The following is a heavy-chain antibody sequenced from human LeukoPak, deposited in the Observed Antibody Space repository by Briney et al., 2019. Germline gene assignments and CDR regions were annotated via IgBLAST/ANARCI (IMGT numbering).Heavy chain of an antibody. V-gene: IGHV4-4*02. Sequence: SGTLSLTCGVSTDSISSGNYWNWVRQPPGKGLEWIGDIYQSGITNYNPSLKSRVTMSVDKSKNEFSLKLDSVTAADTAVYYCARDPRPRGGWFYFDYWGQGILVTVSS. CDR2: IYQSGIT. D-gene: IGHD6-19*01. CDR1: TDSISSGNY. CDR3: ARDPRPRGGWFYFDY. J-gene: IGHJ4*02.